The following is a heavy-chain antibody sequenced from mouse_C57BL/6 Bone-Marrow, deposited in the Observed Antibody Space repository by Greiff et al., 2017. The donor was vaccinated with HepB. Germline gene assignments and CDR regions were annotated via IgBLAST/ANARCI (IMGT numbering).Heavy chain of an antibody. CDR1: GYTFTSYW. CDR2: IHPNSGST. D-gene: IGHD2-3*01. CDR3: ARWGWLPWFAY. J-gene: IGHJ3*01. V-gene: IGHV1-64*01. Sequence: QVQLQQPGAELVKPGASVKLSCKASGYTFTSYWMHWVKQRPGQGLEWIGMIHPNSGSTNYNEKFKRKATLTVDKSSSTAYMQLSSLTSEDSAVYYCARWGWLPWFAYWGQGTLVTVSA.